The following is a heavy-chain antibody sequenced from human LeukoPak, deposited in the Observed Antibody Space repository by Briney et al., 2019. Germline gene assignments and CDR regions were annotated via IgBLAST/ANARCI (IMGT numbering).Heavy chain of an antibody. V-gene: IGHV1-2*02. CDR3: ARGIYSYSTPFDY. CDR2: INPNSGAT. CDR1: GYTFTTYY. J-gene: IGHJ4*02. D-gene: IGHD2/OR15-2a*01. Sequence: GASVKVSCKASGYTFTTYYMHWVRQAPGQGLEWMGWINPNSGATNYAQKFQGRVTVTRDRTISTVYMELSSLGSDDTAVYYCARGIYSYSTPFDYWGQGTLVTVSS.